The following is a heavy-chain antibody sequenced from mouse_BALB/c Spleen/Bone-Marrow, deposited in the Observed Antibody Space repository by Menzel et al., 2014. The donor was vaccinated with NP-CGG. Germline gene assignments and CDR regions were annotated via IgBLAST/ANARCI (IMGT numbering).Heavy chain of an antibody. CDR1: GFNIKDTY. D-gene: IGHD2-14*01. CDR2: IDPANGNT. J-gene: IGHJ3*01. V-gene: IGHV14-3*02. CDR3: ATYYRYDRRFAY. Sequence: EVQLQQSGAEFVKPGASVKLSCTASGFNIKDTYMHWVKQRPEQGLEWIGRIDPANGNTKYDPKFQGKATITADTSSNTAYLQLSSLTSGDTAVYYCATYYRYDRRFAYWGQGTLVTVSA.